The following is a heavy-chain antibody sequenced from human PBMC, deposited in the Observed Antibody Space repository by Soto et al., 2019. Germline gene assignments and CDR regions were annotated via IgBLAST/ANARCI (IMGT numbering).Heavy chain of an antibody. J-gene: IGHJ4*02. V-gene: IGHV1-18*01. Sequence: QVQLVQSGAEVKKPGASVKVSCKASGYTFTSYGISWVRQAPGQGLEWMGWISAYNGNTNYAQKLQGRVTMTTDTSTGTAFIELRSLRSDETAVYYCARVSSSSWYLPGYWGQGTLVTVSS. CDR1: GYTFTSYG. D-gene: IGHD6-13*01. CDR2: ISAYNGNT. CDR3: ARVSSSSWYLPGY.